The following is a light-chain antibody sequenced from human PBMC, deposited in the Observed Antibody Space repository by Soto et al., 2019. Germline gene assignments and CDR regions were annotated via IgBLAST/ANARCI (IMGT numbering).Light chain of an antibody. CDR2: GDN. J-gene: IGLJ3*02. Sequence: QSVLTQPPSVSGAPGQRVTISCTGSSSKIVAGYGIHWYQQLPGTAPKLLIYGDNNRPSGVPDRFSASKSDTSASLVITGLQAEDEADYYCQSYDSSLSALFGGGTKLTVL. CDR3: QSYDSSLSAL. CDR1: SSKIVAGYG. V-gene: IGLV1-40*01.